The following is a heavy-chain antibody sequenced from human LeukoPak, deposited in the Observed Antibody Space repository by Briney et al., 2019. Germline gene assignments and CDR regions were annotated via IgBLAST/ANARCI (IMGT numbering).Heavy chain of an antibody. CDR1: GFTFSNGW. CDR2: IKSKSERGTT. CDR3: TSNLYCSTSSCYTLDN. Sequence: AGGSLRLSCAASGFTFSNGWMSWVRQAPGKGLEWVGRIKSKSERGTTDYAAPVKGRFTISRDGSTNTVYLHMNSLKTVDTAVYFCTSNLYCSTSSCYTLDNWGQGTLVAVSP. D-gene: IGHD2-2*02. V-gene: IGHV3-15*01. J-gene: IGHJ4*02.